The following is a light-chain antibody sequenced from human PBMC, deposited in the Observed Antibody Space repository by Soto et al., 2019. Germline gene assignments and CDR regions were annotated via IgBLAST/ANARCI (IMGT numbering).Light chain of an antibody. CDR3: SSYTHSSTFWV. Sequence: QSALTQPASVSGSPGQSITISCTGTSSDVGGYNYVSWYQQHPGKAPKLIIYDVSNRPSGVSNRFSGSKSGNTASLTISGLLAEDEADYYCSSYTHSSTFWVFGGGTKLTVL. V-gene: IGLV2-14*03. CDR2: DVS. CDR1: SSDVGGYNY. J-gene: IGLJ3*02.